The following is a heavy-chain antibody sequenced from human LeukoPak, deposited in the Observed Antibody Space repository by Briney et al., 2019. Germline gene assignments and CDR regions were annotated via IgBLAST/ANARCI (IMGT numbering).Heavy chain of an antibody. CDR1: GFTSSSYW. CDR2: IKQDGSEK. D-gene: IGHD6-19*01. J-gene: IGHJ4*02. V-gene: IGHV3-7*01. Sequence: GGSLRLSCAASGFTSSSYWMSWVRQAPGKGLEWVANIKQDGSEKYYVDSVKGRFTISRDNAKNSLYLQMNSLRAEDTAVYYCARAGRGWPFDYWGQGTLVTVSS. CDR3: ARAGRGWPFDY.